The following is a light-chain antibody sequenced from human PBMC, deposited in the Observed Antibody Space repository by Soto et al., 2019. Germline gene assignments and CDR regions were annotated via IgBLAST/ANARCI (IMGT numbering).Light chain of an antibody. CDR2: ENN. V-gene: IGLV1-51*02. Sequence: QSVLTQPPSVSAGPGQKVTICCSGSSSNIGNNYVSWYQQLPGTAPKLLIYENNKRPSGIPDRFSGSKSGTSATLGITGLQTGDEADYYCGTWDSSLSADNYVFGTGTKVTVL. J-gene: IGLJ1*01. CDR3: GTWDSSLSADNYV. CDR1: SSNIGNNY.